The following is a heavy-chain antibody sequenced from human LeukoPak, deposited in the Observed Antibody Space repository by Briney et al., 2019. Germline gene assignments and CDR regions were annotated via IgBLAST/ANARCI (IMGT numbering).Heavy chain of an antibody. J-gene: IGHJ4*02. V-gene: IGHV3-11*04. CDR2: ISSSGSTI. Sequence: GGSLRLSCAASGFAFSDYYMSWIRQAPGKGLEWVSYISSSGSTIYFADSVKGRFTISRDNAKNSLYLQMNSLRAEDMAVYYCARGRYNWNFDNWGQGTLVTVSS. CDR1: GFAFSDYY. D-gene: IGHD1-1*01. CDR3: ARGRYNWNFDN.